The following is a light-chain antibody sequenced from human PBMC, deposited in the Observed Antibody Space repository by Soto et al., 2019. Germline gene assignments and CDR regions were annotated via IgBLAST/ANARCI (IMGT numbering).Light chain of an antibody. Sequence: QSALTQPASVXXSXXXXXTISCTGTNSDVGSHNFVSWYQQYPGKAPKLLIYEASKRPSGLSNRFSGSKSGNTASLTISGLQAEDEADYYCCSLTNGATWVFGGGTKLTVL. V-gene: IGLV2-23*01. CDR3: CSLTNGATWV. CDR1: NSDVGSHNF. J-gene: IGLJ3*02. CDR2: EAS.